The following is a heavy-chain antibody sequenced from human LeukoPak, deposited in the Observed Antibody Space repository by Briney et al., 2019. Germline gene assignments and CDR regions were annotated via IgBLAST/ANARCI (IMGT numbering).Heavy chain of an antibody. V-gene: IGHV1-8*01. Sequence: GASVKVSCKASGYTFTSYDINWVRQATGQGLEWVGWMNPNSGNTGYAQKFQGRVTMTRNTSISTAYMELSSLRSEDTAVYYCARAQQLNYYYYYYMDVWGKGTTVTVSS. CDR2: MNPNSGNT. CDR3: ARAQQLNYYYYYYMDV. D-gene: IGHD6-13*01. J-gene: IGHJ6*03. CDR1: GYTFTSYD.